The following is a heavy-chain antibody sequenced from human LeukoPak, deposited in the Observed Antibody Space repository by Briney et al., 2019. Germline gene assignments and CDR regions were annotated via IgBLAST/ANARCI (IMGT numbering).Heavy chain of an antibody. D-gene: IGHD3-10*01. J-gene: IGHJ3*02. CDR3: AREGFHAFDI. Sequence: SETLSLTCTVSGGSISSSSYYWGWIRQPPGKGLEWIGSIYYSGSTYYNPSLKSRVTISVDTSKNQFSLKLSSVTAADTAVYYCAREGFHAFDIWGQGTMVTVSS. CDR1: GGSISSSSYY. CDR2: IYYSGST. V-gene: IGHV4-39*07.